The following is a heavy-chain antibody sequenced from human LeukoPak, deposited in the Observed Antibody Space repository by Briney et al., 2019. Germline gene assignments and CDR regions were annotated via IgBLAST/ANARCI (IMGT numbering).Heavy chain of an antibody. Sequence: PGGSLRLSCAASGFTFSTYAMSWVRHAPGKGLEWVSAISGSGGTTYYADSVKGRFTISRDNSKNTLYLQMNSLRADDRAVYYCAKETYDRYFDYWGQGTLVTIS. D-gene: IGHD3-22*01. CDR2: ISGSGGTT. J-gene: IGHJ4*02. CDR1: GFTFSTYA. CDR3: AKETYDRYFDY. V-gene: IGHV3-23*01.